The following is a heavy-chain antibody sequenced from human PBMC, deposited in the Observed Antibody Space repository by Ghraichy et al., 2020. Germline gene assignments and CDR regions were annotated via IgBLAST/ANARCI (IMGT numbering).Heavy chain of an antibody. CDR1: GFSFDNYA. D-gene: IGHD5-18*01. CDR2: ISSSGGHI. J-gene: IGHJ4*02. CDR3: AKDSSPNGYGNLDF. V-gene: IGHV3-23*01. Sequence: GESLNISCAASGFSFDNYAMNWVRQAPGKGLEWVSLISSSGGHIYYADSMKGRFTISRDNTKNTLYLQMNNLRAEDTAIYYCAKDSSPNGYGNLDFWGQGTLVTVSS.